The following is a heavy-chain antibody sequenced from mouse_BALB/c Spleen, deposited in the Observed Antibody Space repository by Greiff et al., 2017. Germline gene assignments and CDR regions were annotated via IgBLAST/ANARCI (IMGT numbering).Heavy chain of an antibody. D-gene: IGHD1-1*01. J-gene: IGHJ4*01. V-gene: IGHV1S81*02. Sequence: QVQLQQSGAELVKPGASVKLSCKASGYTFTSYWMHWVKQRPGQGLEWIGEINPSNGRTNYNEKFKSKATLTVDKSSSTAYMQLSSLTSEDSAVYYCARLLRNAMDYWGQGTSVTVSA. CDR3: ARLLRNAMDY. CDR1: GYTFTSYW. CDR2: INPSNGRT.